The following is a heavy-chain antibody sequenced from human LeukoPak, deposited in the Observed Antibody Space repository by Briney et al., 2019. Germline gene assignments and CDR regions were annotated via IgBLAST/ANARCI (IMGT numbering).Heavy chain of an antibody. CDR2: ISAYNGNT. Sequence: ASVKVSCKASGYTFTSYGISWVRQAPGQGLEWMGWISAYNGNTNYAQKLQGRVTMTTDTSTSTAYMELRSLRSDDTAVYYCARDPLQLVVYGMDVWGQGTTVTVSS. CDR1: GYTFTSYG. D-gene: IGHD6-13*01. V-gene: IGHV1-18*01. CDR3: ARDPLQLVVYGMDV. J-gene: IGHJ6*02.